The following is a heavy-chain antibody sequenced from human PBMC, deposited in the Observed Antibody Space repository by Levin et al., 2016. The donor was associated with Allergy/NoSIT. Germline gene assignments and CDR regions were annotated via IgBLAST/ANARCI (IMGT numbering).Heavy chain of an antibody. CDR3: ARHGYFYDSSGYSSFDF. V-gene: IGHV5-51*01. CDR1: GHIFTTDW. D-gene: IGHD3-22*01. J-gene: IGHJ4*02. CDR2: IYPGDSDT. Sequence: KVSCKGSGHIFTTDWIAWVRQMPGKGLEWMGIIYPGDSDTRYRPSLQGQVTMSVDKSTATAYLQWSSLKASDTAIYYCARHGYFYDSSGYSSFDFWGQGTLITVSS.